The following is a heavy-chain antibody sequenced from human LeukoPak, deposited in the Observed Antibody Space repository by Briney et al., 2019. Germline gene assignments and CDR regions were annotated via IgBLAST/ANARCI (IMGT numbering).Heavy chain of an antibody. CDR1: GFTFSSYS. D-gene: IGHD3-22*01. Sequence: GGSLRLSCAASGFTFSSYSMNWVRQAPGKGLEWVASINGGSGVIYYADSVKGRLIISRDNANNSLYLQMNSLRVEDTAVYYCMRDQYSYPPMIAYFDYWGQGTLVTVSS. V-gene: IGHV3-21*01. CDR3: MRDQYSYPPMIAYFDY. CDR2: INGGSGVI. J-gene: IGHJ4*02.